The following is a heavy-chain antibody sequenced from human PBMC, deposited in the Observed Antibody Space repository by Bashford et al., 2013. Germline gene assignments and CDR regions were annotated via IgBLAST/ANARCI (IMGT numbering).Heavy chain of an antibody. D-gene: IGHD2-15*01. CDR2: IIPIFGTA. V-gene: IGHV1-69*13. CDR3: ARDHPRMGGGKMS. J-gene: IGHJ4*02. CDR1: GGTFSSYA. Sequence: SVKVSCKASGGTFSSYAISWVRQAPGQGLEWMGGIIPIFGTANYAQKFQGRVTITADESTSTAYMELSSLRSEDTAVYYCARDHPRMGGGKMSWGQGTLVTVSS.